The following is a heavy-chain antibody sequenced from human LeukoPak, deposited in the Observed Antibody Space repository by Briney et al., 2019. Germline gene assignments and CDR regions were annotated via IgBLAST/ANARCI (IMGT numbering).Heavy chain of an antibody. J-gene: IGHJ4*02. D-gene: IGHD6-13*01. Sequence: ASVKVSCTASGYTFTSYDINWVRQATGQGLEWMGWMNPNSGNTGYAQKFQGRVTMTRNTSISTAYMELSSLRSEDTAVYYCARARSSWYDFDYWGQGTLVTVSS. V-gene: IGHV1-8*01. CDR2: MNPNSGNT. CDR1: GYTFTSYD. CDR3: ARARSSWYDFDY.